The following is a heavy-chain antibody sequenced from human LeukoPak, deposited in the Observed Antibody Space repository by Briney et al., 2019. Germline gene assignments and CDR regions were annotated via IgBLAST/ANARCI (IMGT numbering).Heavy chain of an antibody. CDR1: GFTFSSYA. D-gene: IGHD4-23*01. V-gene: IGHV3-23*01. CDR2: ISGSGGST. J-gene: IGHJ3*02. Sequence: GGSLRLSCAASGFTFSSYAMSWVRQAPGKGLEWVSAISGSGGSTYYADSVKGRFTISRDNSKNTLYLQMNSLRAEDTAVYYCAKDEEMTTVVTPGRAPFSAFDIWGQGTMVTVSS. CDR3: AKDEEMTTVVTPGRAPFSAFDI.